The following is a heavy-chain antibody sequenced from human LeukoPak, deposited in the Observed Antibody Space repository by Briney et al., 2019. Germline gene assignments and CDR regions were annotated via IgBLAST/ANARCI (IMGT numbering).Heavy chain of an antibody. Sequence: PGGSLTLSCAASGFTFSTFAMTGVRQPPGKELQGVSCISSSGEYTYYADSLKGRFTISRDNAKNSLFLDINRLTAEDTAVYYCARDKSEWIGELVVWGQGSLVTVSS. CDR1: GFTFSTFA. CDR2: ISSSGEYT. CDR3: ARDKSEWIGELVV. V-gene: IGHV3-21*01. J-gene: IGHJ4*02. D-gene: IGHD3-10*01.